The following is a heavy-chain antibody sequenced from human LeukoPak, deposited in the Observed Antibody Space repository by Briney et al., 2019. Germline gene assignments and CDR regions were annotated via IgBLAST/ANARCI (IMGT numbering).Heavy chain of an antibody. CDR2: INHSGGT. V-gene: IGHV4-34*01. D-gene: IGHD2-21*01. CDR1: GGSFSGYY. J-gene: IGHJ4*02. Sequence: SETLSLTCAVYGGSFSGYYWSWIRQPPGKGLEWIGEINHSGGTNYNPSLKSRVTISEDTSKKQFSLKLGSVTAADTAVYYCARLIGASAFDYWGQGTLVTVSS. CDR3: ARLIGASAFDY.